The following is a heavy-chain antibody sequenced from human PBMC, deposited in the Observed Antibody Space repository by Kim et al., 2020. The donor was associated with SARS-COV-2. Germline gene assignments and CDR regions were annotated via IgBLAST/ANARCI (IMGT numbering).Heavy chain of an antibody. Sequence: GESLKISCKGSGYSFTSYWIGWVRQMPGKGLEWMGIIYPGDSDTRYSPSFQGQVTISADKSISTAYLQWSSLKASDTAMYYCASGPFRGVIARTYWYFDLWGRGTLVTVSS. D-gene: IGHD3-16*02. J-gene: IGHJ2*01. CDR3: ASGPFRGVIARTYWYFDL. CDR2: IYPGDSDT. V-gene: IGHV5-51*01. CDR1: GYSFTSYW.